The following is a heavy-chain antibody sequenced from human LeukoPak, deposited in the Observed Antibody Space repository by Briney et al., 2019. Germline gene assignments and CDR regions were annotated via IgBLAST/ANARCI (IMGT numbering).Heavy chain of an antibody. Sequence: VSVKVSCKASGYTFTSYGISWVGQAPGQGLEWMGWISAYNGNTNYAQKLQGRVTMTTDTSTSTAYMELRSLRSDDTAVYYCAREYCSSTSCYSDYWGQGTLVTVSS. J-gene: IGHJ4*02. CDR2: ISAYNGNT. V-gene: IGHV1-18*01. CDR3: AREYCSSTSCYSDY. D-gene: IGHD2-2*01. CDR1: GYTFTSYG.